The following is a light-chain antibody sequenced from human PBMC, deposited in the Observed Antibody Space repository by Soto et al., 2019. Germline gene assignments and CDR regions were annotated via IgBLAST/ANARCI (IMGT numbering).Light chain of an antibody. CDR1: QNVARNY. V-gene: IGKV3-20*01. Sequence: EIVLTQSPGTLSLSPGERATLSCRASQNVARNYLAWYQQRPGQAPRLLIYDASTRATGIPDRFSGSGSGTDFTLTISRLEPEDFAVYFCQQYARSPIALGGGTKVDIK. CDR2: DAS. J-gene: IGKJ4*01. CDR3: QQYARSPIA.